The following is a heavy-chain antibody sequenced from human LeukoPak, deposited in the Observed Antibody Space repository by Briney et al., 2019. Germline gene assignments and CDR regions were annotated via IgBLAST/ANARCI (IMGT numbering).Heavy chain of an antibody. V-gene: IGHV4-34*01. D-gene: IGHD6-13*01. CDR3: AREGRAAAGTDY. CDR1: GGSFSGYY. CDR2: INHSGST. Sequence: SSETLSLTCAVYGGSFSGYYWSWIRQPPGKGLEWIGEINHSGSTNYNPSLKSRVTISVDTSKNQFSLKLSPVAAADTAVYYCAREGRAAAGTDYWGQGTLVTVSS. J-gene: IGHJ4*02.